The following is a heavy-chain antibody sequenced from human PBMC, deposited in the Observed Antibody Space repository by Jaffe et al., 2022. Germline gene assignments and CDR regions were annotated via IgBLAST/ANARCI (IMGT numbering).Heavy chain of an antibody. V-gene: IGHV3-48*03. CDR1: GFTFSSYE. D-gene: IGHD6-19*01. CDR3: ARDLGDGIAVAVTGY. Sequence: EVQLVESGGGLVQPGGSLRLSCAASGFTFSSYEMNWVRQAPGKGLEWVSYISSSGSTIYYADSVKGRFTISRDNAKNSLYLQMNSLRAEDTAVYYCARDLGDGIAVAVTGYWGQGTLVTVSS. CDR2: ISSSGSTI. J-gene: IGHJ4*02.